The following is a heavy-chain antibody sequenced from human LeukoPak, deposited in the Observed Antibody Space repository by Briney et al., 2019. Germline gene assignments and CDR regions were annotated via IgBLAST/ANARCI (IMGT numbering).Heavy chain of an antibody. J-gene: IGHJ4*02. Sequence: ASVKVSCKASGYTFTGYYMHWVRQAPGQGLEWMGIINPSGGSTSYAQKFQGRVTMTRDTSTSTVYMELSSLRSEDTAVYYCARGSGGSSGWYPNLLLDYWGQGTLVTVSS. CDR2: INPSGGST. CDR3: ARGSGGSSGWYPNLLLDY. V-gene: IGHV1-46*01. CDR1: GYTFTGYY. D-gene: IGHD6-19*01.